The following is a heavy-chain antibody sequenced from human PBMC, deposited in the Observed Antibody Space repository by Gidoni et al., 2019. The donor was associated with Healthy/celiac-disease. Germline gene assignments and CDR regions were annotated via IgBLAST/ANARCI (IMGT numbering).Heavy chain of an antibody. D-gene: IGHD2-2*02. Sequence: EVQMVESGGGLVQPGGSLRLSCTASGFTRTSDSMNWVRPAPGKGLEWVSSISSSSSYIDYADSVKGRFTISRDNAKNSLYLQMNSLRAEATAVYYCARDARCSSTSCYTPPGSDYWGQGTLVTVSS. CDR1: GFTRTSDS. CDR2: ISSSSSYI. V-gene: IGHV3-21*06. CDR3: ARDARCSSTSCYTPPGSDY. J-gene: IGHJ4*02.